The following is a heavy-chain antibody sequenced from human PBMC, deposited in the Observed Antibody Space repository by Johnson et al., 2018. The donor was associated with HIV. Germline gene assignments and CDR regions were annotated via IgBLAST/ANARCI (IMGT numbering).Heavy chain of an antibody. Sequence: VQLVESGGGVVQPGRYLRLSCAASGFTFDDYAMSWVRQAPGKGLEWVSAISDSGGSTYYADSVKGRFTISRDNSKNTLYLQMNSLRAEDTAIYYCARDREIVGAQTAFDIWGQGTMVTVSS. CDR1: GFTFDDYA. V-gene: IGHV3-23*04. CDR3: ARDREIVGAQTAFDI. D-gene: IGHD1-26*01. J-gene: IGHJ3*02. CDR2: ISDSGGST.